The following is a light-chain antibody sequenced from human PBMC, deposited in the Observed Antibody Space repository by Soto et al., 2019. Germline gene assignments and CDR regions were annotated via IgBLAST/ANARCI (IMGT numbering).Light chain of an antibody. Sequence: EIVLTQSPGTLSLSPGERATLSCRASQKISSRYLAWYLQKPGQAPRFLIYGASSRATCIPDRFSGSGSGTDFTLTISRLEPEDFAVYYCQQYGGTPPITFGQGTRLEIK. V-gene: IGKV3-20*01. CDR3: QQYGGTPPIT. J-gene: IGKJ5*01. CDR2: GAS. CDR1: QKISSRY.